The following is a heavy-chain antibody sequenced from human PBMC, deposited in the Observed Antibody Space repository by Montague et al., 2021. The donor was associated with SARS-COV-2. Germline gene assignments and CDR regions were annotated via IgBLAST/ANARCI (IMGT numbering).Heavy chain of an antibody. CDR2: LYYTGST. CDR3: ARVVRRQLDRLSGCALEVAVTKTLVPLKERTVPDAGSGAAGGAGVGLLARGLEGGLDL. D-gene: IGHD3-10*01. Sequence: SETLSLTCTVSGGSISSSTYYWGWIRQPPGKGLEWIGSLYYTGSTYYNPSLKSRVTISVDTSKNQISLNLTSVTAADTAVYYCARVVRRQLDRLSGCALEVAVTKTLVPLKERTVPDAGSGAAGGAGVGLLARGLEGGLDLWGHGTPVTVSS. V-gene: IGHV4-39*07. J-gene: IGHJ6*02. CDR1: GGSISSSTYY.